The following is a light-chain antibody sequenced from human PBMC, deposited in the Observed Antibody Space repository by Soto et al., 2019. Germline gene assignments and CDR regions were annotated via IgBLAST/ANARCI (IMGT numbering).Light chain of an antibody. J-gene: IGLJ2*01. CDR2: SNN. V-gene: IGLV1-44*01. CDR1: SSNIGSNT. Sequence: QSALTQPPSASGTPGQRVTISCSGSSSNIGSNTVNWYQPLPGTAPKLLIYSNNQRPSGVPDRFSGSKSGTSASLAISGLQSEYEADYYCATWDDSLNGVVFGGGTKVPVL. CDR3: ATWDDSLNGVV.